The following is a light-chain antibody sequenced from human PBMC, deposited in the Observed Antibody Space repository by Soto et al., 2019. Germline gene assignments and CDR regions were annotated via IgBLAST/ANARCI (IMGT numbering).Light chain of an antibody. J-gene: IGKJ1*01. CDR1: QSVSSY. CDR2: DAS. CDR3: QQCGGSPT. Sequence: EIVLTQSPATLSLSPGERATLSCRASQSVSSYLAWYQQKPGQAPRLLIYDASNRATGIPARFSGSGSGTDFTLTISSLEPEDFAVYYCQQCGGSPTFGQGTKVDIK. V-gene: IGKV3-11*01.